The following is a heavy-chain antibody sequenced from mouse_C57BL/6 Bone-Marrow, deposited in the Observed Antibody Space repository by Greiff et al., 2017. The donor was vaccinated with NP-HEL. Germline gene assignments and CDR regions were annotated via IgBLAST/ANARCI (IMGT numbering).Heavy chain of an antibody. CDR3: ARVPLWYGSSYGYFDV. CDR2: ISDGGSYT. D-gene: IGHD1-1*01. Sequence: EVQLVESGGGLVKPGGSLKLSCAASGFTFSSYAMSWVRQTPEKRLEWVATISDGGSYTYYPDNVKGRFTISRDNAKNNLYLQMSHLKSEDTAMYYCARVPLWYGSSYGYFDVWGTGTTVTVSS. V-gene: IGHV5-4*01. J-gene: IGHJ1*03. CDR1: GFTFSSYA.